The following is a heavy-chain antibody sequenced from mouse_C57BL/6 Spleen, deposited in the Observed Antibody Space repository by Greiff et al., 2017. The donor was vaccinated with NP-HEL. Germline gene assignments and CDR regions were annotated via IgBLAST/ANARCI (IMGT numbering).Heavy chain of an antibody. CDR3: ALIYYYGSRYFDV. Sequence: QVQLQQPGTELVKPGASVKLSCKASGYTFNSYWMHWVKQRPGQGLEWIGNINPSNGGTNYNEKFKSKATLTVDKSSSTAYLQLSSLTSEDSAVYDCALIYYYGSRYFDVWGTGTTVTVSS. V-gene: IGHV1-53*01. CDR2: INPSNGGT. J-gene: IGHJ1*03. CDR1: GYTFNSYW. D-gene: IGHD1-1*01.